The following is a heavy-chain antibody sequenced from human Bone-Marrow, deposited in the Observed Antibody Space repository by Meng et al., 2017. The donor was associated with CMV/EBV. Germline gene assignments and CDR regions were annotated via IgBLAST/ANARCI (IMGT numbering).Heavy chain of an antibody. D-gene: IGHD6-6*01. CDR3: ARVRIAARPVKGTRLYYFDY. V-gene: IGHV4-34*01. Sequence: SETLSLTCAVYGGSFSGYYWSWIRQPPGKGLEWIGEINHSGSTNYNPSLKSRVTISVDTSKNQFSLKLSSVTAADTAVYYCARVRIAARPVKGTRLYYFDYWVQGTLVTVSS. J-gene: IGHJ4*02. CDR1: GGSFSGYY. CDR2: INHSGST.